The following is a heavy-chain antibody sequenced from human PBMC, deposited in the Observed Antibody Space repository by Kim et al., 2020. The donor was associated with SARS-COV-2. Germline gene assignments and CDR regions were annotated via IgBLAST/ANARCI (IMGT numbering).Heavy chain of an antibody. Sequence: GGSLRLSCAASGFTFSSYSMNWVRQAPGKGLEWVSYISSSSSTIYYADSVKGRFTISRDNAKNSLYLQMNSLRDEDTAVYYCARDLSIAARPQREKPQYYYYYYGMDVWGQGTTVTVAS. CDR3: ARDLSIAARPQREKPQYYYYYYGMDV. J-gene: IGHJ6*02. D-gene: IGHD6-6*01. CDR2: ISSSSSTI. CDR1: GFTFSSYS. V-gene: IGHV3-48*02.